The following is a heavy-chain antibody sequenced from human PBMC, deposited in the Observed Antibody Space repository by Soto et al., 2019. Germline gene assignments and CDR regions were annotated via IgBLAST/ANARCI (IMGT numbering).Heavy chain of an antibody. CDR1: GFTFNNYG. CDR3: AKDLLGDRSCYHYGGDY. V-gene: IGHV3-30*18. Sequence: QVQLVESGGGVVQPGRSLRLSCAASGFTFNNYGMHWVRQAPGKGLERVSIISYDGSKRYYADSVMGRFTISRDNSKNTLYLQMNSLRDEDTAVYYCAKDLLGDRSCYHYGGDYWGQGTLVTVSS. CDR2: ISYDGSKR. J-gene: IGHJ4*02. D-gene: IGHD3-22*01.